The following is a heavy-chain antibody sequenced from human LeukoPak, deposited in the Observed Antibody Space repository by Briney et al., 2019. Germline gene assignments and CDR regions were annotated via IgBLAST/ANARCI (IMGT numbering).Heavy chain of an antibody. V-gene: IGHV4-31*03. CDR2: IYYSGST. CDR1: GGSISSGGYY. CDR3: ASSTAMVLKFDY. J-gene: IGHJ4*02. Sequence: TLSLTCTVSGGSISSGGYYWSWIRQHPGKGLEWIGYIYYSGSTYYNPSLKSRVTISVDTSKNQFSLKLSSVTAADTAVYYCASSTAMVLKFDYWGQGTLVTVSS. D-gene: IGHD5-18*01.